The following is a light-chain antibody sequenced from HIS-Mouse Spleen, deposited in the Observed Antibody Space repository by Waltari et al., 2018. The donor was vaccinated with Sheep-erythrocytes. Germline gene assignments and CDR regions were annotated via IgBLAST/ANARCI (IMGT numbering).Light chain of an antibody. CDR3: CSYAGSSTLV. CDR2: EGS. V-gene: IGLV2-23*01. Sequence: QSALTQPASVSGSPGQSITISFTGTSSDVGRYNLVSWYQQHPGKPPKLMIYEGSKRPSGVSNRFSGSKSGNTASLTISGLQAEDEADYYCCSYAGSSTLVFGGGTKLTVL. CDR1: SSDVGRYNL. J-gene: IGLJ2*01.